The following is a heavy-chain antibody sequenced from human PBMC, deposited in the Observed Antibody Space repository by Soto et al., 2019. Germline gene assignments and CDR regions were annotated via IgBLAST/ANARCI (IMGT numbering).Heavy chain of an antibody. D-gene: IGHD2-15*01. V-gene: IGHV4-31*03. J-gene: IGHJ6*02. Sequence: QVQLQESGPGLVKPSQTLSLTCTVSGGSINSGGYYWSWIRQHPGEGLEWIGKIYYSGDTSYNPSLKSRATMSIDTSKNQFSLKMTSVTAADTAVYYCARDGDCSGGSCYLGYGLDVWGRGTTVTVSS. CDR2: IYYSGDT. CDR1: GGSINSGGYY. CDR3: ARDGDCSGGSCYLGYGLDV.